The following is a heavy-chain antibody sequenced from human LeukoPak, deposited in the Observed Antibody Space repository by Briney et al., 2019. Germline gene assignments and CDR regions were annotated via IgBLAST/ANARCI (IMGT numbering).Heavy chain of an antibody. CDR1: GFTFSDYS. CDR2: ISGSSTHI. D-gene: IGHD6-13*01. CDR3: ARYISWWDV. V-gene: IGHV3-21*01. J-gene: IGHJ6*04. Sequence: GGSLRLSCAASGFTFSDYSMNWVRQAPGKGLEWVSSISGSSTHIYYADSVRGRCTISRDNAKNSLYLQMNSLRAEDTAVYYCARYISWWDVWGKGTTVTISS.